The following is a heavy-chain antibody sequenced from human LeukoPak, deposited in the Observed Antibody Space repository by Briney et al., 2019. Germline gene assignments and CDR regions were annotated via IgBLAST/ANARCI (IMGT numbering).Heavy chain of an antibody. Sequence: SETLSLTCSVSDDSITMYYWTWIRQPPGKGLEWIGSIYHSGSTYYNPSLKSRVTISVDTSKNQFSLKLSSVTAADTAVYYCARRGLGYYDSSGYYYHVPSPYYFDYWGQGTLVTVSS. J-gene: IGHJ4*02. V-gene: IGHV4-38-2*02. CDR1: DDSITMYY. CDR3: ARRGLGYYDSSGYYYHVPSPYYFDY. D-gene: IGHD3-22*01. CDR2: IYHSGST.